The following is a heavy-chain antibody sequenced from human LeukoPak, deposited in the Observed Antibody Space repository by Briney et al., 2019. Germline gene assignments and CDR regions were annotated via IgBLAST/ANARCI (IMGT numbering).Heavy chain of an antibody. CDR1: GFTFSSYG. J-gene: IGHJ4*02. CDR2: IWYDGSNK. D-gene: IGHD2-15*01. V-gene: IGHV3-33*06. CDR3: AKSRRVAATPYFDY. Sequence: GGSLILSCAASGFTFSSYGMHWVRQAPGKGLEWVAVIWYDGSNKYYADSVKGRFTISRDNSKNTLYLQMNSLRAEDTAVYYCAKSRRVAATPYFDYWGQGTLVTVSS.